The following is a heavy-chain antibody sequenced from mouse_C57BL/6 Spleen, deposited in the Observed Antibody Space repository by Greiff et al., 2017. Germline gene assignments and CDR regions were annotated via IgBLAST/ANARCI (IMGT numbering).Heavy chain of an antibody. CDR3: ARADSSGYRFAY. CDR2: IHPNSGST. J-gene: IGHJ3*01. CDR1: GYTFTSYW. D-gene: IGHD3-2*02. Sequence: QVQLQQPGAELVKPGASVKLSCKASGYTFTSYWMHWVKQRPGQGLEWIGMIHPNSGSTNYNEKFKSKATLTVDKSSSTAYMQLSSLTSEGSAVYYCARADSSGYRFAYWGQGTLVTVSA. V-gene: IGHV1-64*01.